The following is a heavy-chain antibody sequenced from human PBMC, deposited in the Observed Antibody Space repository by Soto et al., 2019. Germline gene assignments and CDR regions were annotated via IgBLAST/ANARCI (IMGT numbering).Heavy chain of an antibody. CDR2: ISSNGGST. D-gene: IGHD4-17*01. CDR3: ARAPTVTTHFATHWYFDL. CDR1: GFTFSSYA. J-gene: IGHJ2*01. Sequence: EVQLVESGGGLVQPGGSLRLSCAASGFTFSSYAMHWVRQAPGKGLEYVSAISSNGGSTYYANSVKGRFTISRDNSKNTLYLQMGSLRAEAMAVYYCARAPTVTTHFATHWYFDLWGRGTLVTVSS. V-gene: IGHV3-64*01.